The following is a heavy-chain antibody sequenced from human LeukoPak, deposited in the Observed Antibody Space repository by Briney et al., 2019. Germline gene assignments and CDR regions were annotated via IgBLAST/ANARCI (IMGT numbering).Heavy chain of an antibody. J-gene: IGHJ6*03. D-gene: IGHD1-26*01. Sequence: SQTLSLTCTVSGGSISSGSYYWSWIRQPAGKGLEWIGRIYTSGSTNYNPSLKSRVTISVDTSKNQFSLKLSSVTAADTAVYYCARDLVGATSGYYYYYMDVWGKGTTVTVSS. CDR1: GGSISSGSYY. CDR3: ARDLVGATSGYYYYYMDV. CDR2: IYTSGST. V-gene: IGHV4-61*02.